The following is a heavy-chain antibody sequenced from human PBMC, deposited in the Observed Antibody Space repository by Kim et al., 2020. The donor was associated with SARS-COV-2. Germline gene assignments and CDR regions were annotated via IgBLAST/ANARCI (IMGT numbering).Heavy chain of an antibody. Sequence: GGSLRLSCEASGFTFSSYWMHWVRQAPGKGLLWVSRINSDGSSTTYADSVKGRFTLSRDNAKNTLYLQMNSLRAKDTAVYYCARGSSGSYPRRFDIWGQ. V-gene: IGHV3-74*01. J-gene: IGHJ3*02. D-gene: IGHD1-26*01. CDR1: GFTFSSYW. CDR3: ARGSSGSYPRRFDI. CDR2: INSDGSST.